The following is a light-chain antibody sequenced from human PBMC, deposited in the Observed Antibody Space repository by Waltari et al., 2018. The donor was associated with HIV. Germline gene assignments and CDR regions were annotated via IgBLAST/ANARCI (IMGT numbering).Light chain of an antibody. Sequence: SSELTQPPSVSVSPGQTARIPSSRHGLPKQYTSWYQQLTGQAPIVVMCKDKERPSGIPERFSGSTSGTTVTLTISGVQAEDEADYYCQSTDSSATRVFGGGTKLTVL. V-gene: IGLV3-25*03. CDR3: QSTDSSATRV. CDR1: GLPKQY. CDR2: KDK. J-gene: IGLJ2*01.